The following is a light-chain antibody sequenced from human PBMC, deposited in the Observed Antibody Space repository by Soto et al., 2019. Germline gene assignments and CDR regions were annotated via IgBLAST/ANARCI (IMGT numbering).Light chain of an antibody. V-gene: IGKV1-5*03. CDR2: KAS. CDR3: QHYFSYPYA. Sequence: DIQMTQSPATLSASVGDTVSITCRASQSVLTWLAWYQQKPGKAPNLLIYKASRLRDGVPSRFSGSGSGTDFTLTISSLRPDDFGSYFCQHYFSYPYAFGQGTKLEI. CDR1: QSVLTW. J-gene: IGKJ2*01.